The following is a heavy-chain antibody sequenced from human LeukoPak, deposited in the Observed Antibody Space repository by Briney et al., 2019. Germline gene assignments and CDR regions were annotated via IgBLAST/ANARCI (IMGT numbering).Heavy chain of an antibody. CDR1: GFTFDDYA. V-gene: IGHV3-9*01. J-gene: IGHJ4*02. CDR2: ISWNSGSI. Sequence: GRSLRLSCAASGFTFDDYAMHWVRQAPGKGLEWVSGISWNSGSIGYADSVKGRFTISRDNAKNSLYLQMNSLRAEDTALYYCAKDTDGAAAGTPWGHWGQGTLVTVSS. D-gene: IGHD6-13*01. CDR3: AKDTDGAAAGTPWGH.